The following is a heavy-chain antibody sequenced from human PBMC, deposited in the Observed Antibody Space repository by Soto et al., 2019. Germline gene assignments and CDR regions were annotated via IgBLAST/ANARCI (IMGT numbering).Heavy chain of an antibody. CDR3: ARDAGYSGYDYCFDY. Sequence: GGSLRLSCAASGFTFSSYGMHWVRQAPGKGLEWVAVIWYDGSNKYYADSVKGRFTISRDNSKDTLYLQMNSLRAEDTAAYYCARDAGYSGYDYCFDYWGQGILVTVSS. V-gene: IGHV3-33*01. J-gene: IGHJ4*02. CDR2: IWYDGSNK. D-gene: IGHD5-12*01. CDR1: GFTFSSYG.